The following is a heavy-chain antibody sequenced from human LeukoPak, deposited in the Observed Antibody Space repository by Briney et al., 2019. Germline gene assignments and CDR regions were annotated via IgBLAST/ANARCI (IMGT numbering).Heavy chain of an antibody. Sequence: GGSLRLSCAASGFTFISYAMSWVRQAPGKGLEWVSALSGSGANTYYADSVKGRFTISRDNSKNTLYLQVNSLSAEDTAVYYCAKGVGCSGGTCYSGHGMDVWGQGTTVTVSS. J-gene: IGHJ6*02. D-gene: IGHD2-15*01. V-gene: IGHV3-23*01. CDR3: AKGVGCSGGTCYSGHGMDV. CDR2: LSGSGANT. CDR1: GFTFISYA.